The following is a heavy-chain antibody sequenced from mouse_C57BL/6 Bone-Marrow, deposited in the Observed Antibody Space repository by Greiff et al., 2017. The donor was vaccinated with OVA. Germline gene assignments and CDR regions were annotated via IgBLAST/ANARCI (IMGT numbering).Heavy chain of an antibody. CDR2: IYPRSGNT. D-gene: IGHD1-1*01. CDR3: ASLGGSSLYFDY. V-gene: IGHV1-81*01. CDR1: GYTFTSYG. Sequence: QVQLKESGAELARPGASVKLSCKASGYTFTSYGISWVKQRTGQGLEWIGEIYPRSGNTYYNEKFKGKATLTADKSSSTAYMELRSLTSEDSAVYFGASLGGSSLYFDYWGQGTTLTVSS. J-gene: IGHJ2*01.